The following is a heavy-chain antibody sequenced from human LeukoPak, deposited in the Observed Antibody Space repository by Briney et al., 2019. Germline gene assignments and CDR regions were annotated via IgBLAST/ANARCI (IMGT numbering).Heavy chain of an antibody. Sequence: SETLSLTCTVSGGSISSYYWSWIRQPAGKGLEWIGRIYTSGCTNYNPSLKSRVTMSVDTSKNQFSLKLSSMAAADTAVYYCARDPVEQPYWFFDLWGRGTLVTVSS. D-gene: IGHD1/OR15-1a*01. J-gene: IGHJ2*01. V-gene: IGHV4-4*07. CDR2: IYTSGCT. CDR3: ARDPVEQPYWFFDL. CDR1: GGSISSYY.